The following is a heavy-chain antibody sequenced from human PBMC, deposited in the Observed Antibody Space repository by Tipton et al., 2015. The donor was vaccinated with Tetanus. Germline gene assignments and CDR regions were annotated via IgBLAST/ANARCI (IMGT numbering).Heavy chain of an antibody. D-gene: IGHD6-13*01. CDR3: ASGYTTSWYIGY. J-gene: IGHJ4*02. Sequence: QVQLVQSGGGVVLPGGSPRLSCAASGFTFKNYAMHWLRQAPGKGLQWVALILHDGSTTYYADSVKGRFTVSRDNSKNTLFLQMNSLRAEDSAVYYCASGYTTSWYIGYWGQGTLVTVSS. CDR1: GFTFKNYA. V-gene: IGHV3-30*04. CDR2: ILHDGSTT.